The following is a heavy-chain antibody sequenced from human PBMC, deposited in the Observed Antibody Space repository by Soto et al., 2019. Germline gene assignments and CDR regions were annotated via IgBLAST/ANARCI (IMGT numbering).Heavy chain of an antibody. V-gene: IGHV4-39*02. Sequence: QLQLQESGPGLVKASETLSLTCSVSGGSISSGPYFWGWIRQSPGKGLEWIGSIYYSGTTSYSPSLKSRAPXSXDXXKNHFSLKLTSVTAADTAGYYCARREAVAGSQFDFWGQGTLVTVSS. CDR1: GGSISSGPYF. D-gene: IGHD6-19*01. CDR2: IYYSGTT. CDR3: ARREAVAGSQFDF. J-gene: IGHJ4*02.